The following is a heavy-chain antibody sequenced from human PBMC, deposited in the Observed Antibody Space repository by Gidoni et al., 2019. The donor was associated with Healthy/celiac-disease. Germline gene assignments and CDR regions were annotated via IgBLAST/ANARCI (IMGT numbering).Heavy chain of an antibody. V-gene: IGHV1-46*03. CDR3: ARGIVVVPAAILDHDVGDWFDP. J-gene: IGHJ5*02. CDR1: GYTFTSYY. Sequence: QVQLVQSGAEVKKPGASVKVTCKASGYTFTSYYMQWVRQAPGQGLEWMGIINPSGGSTSYAQKFQGRVTMTRDTSTSTVYMELSSLRSEDTAVYYCARGIVVVPAAILDHDVGDWFDPWGQGTLVTVSS. CDR2: INPSGGST. D-gene: IGHD2-2*02.